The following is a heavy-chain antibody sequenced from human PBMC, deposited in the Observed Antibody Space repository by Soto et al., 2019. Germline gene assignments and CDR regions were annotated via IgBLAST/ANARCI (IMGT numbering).Heavy chain of an antibody. V-gene: IGHV3-11*05. J-gene: IGHJ4*02. CDR3: ARGGRSAQVWFGELLPFDY. CDR1: GFTFSDYY. D-gene: IGHD3-10*01. Sequence: QVQLVESGGGLVQPGGSLRLSCAASGFTFSDYYMSWTRQAPGKGLEWVSHISSSSSHTNYADSVKGRFTISRNNAKNSLDLPMNTLGADDTAVYYCARGGRSAQVWFGELLPFDYWGQGTLVTVSS. CDR2: ISSSSSHT.